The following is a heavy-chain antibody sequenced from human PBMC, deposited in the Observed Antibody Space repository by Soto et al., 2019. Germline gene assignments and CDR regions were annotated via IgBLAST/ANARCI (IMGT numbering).Heavy chain of an antibody. CDR3: ARPGYSSGWLYAAFDI. V-gene: IGHV3-30-3*01. D-gene: IGHD6-19*01. CDR1: GFTFRNYA. J-gene: IGHJ3*02. CDR2: ISYDGSNE. Sequence: QVQLVESGGGVVQPGRSLRLSCAASGFTFRNYAIHWVRQAPGKGLEWVAVISYDGSNEYYADSVKGRFTISRDNSKNXLYLQRNSLRADDTAVYYCARPGYSSGWLYAAFDIWGQGTMVTVSS.